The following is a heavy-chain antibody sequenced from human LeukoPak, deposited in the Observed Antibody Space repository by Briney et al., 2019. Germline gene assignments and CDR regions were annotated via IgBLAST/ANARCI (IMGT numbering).Heavy chain of an antibody. CDR3: ARERGTLAVAGDAFDI. Sequence: ASVKVSCKASGYTFTDYYIHWVRQAPGEGLEWMGWINPNSGGTKYAQKFQGRVTMTRDTSINTAYMEVRRLTSDDTAVYYCARERGTLAVAGDAFDIWGQGTMVTVSS. CDR1: GYTFTDYY. V-gene: IGHV1-2*02. J-gene: IGHJ3*02. D-gene: IGHD6-19*01. CDR2: INPNSGGT.